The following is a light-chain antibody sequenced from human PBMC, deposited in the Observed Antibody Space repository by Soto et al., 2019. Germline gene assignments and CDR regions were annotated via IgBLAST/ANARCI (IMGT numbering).Light chain of an antibody. J-gene: IGKJ1*01. Sequence: AIQMTQSPSSLSASVGDRVTITCRASQGIKNDLGWYQQKPGKAPKLLIYAASSLQRGVPSRFSGCGSGTDFTLAISSLQPDDFATYYCLQDYNYPLTFGQGTKVEIK. CDR1: QGIKND. CDR2: AAS. V-gene: IGKV1-6*01. CDR3: LQDYNYPLT.